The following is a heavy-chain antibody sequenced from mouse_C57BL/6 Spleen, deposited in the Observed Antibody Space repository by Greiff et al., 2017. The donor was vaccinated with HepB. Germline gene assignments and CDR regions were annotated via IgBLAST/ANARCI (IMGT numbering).Heavy chain of an antibody. CDR3: ARSRQLMGGYFDY. D-gene: IGHD3-2*02. J-gene: IGHJ2*01. Sequence: VQLQQSGAELVKPGASVKLSCKASGYTFTSYWMHWVKQRPGQGLEWIGMIHPNSGSTNYNEKFKSKATLTVDKSSSTAYMQLSSLTSEDSAVYYCARSRQLMGGYFDYWGQGTTLTVSS. CDR2: IHPNSGST. V-gene: IGHV1-64*01. CDR1: GYTFTSYW.